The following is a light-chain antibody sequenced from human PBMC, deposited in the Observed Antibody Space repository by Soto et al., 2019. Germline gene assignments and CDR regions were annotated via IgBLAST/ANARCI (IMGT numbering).Light chain of an antibody. CDR1: SSDVGSYNL. CDR2: EGS. Sequence: QSALTQPASVSGSPGQSITLSCPGTSSDVGSYNLVSWYQQHPGKAPQLMIYEGSKRPSGVSNRFSGSKSGNTASLTISGLQAEDEADYYCCSYAGSRVFGGGTQLTVL. CDR3: CSYAGSRV. J-gene: IGLJ2*01. V-gene: IGLV2-23*01.